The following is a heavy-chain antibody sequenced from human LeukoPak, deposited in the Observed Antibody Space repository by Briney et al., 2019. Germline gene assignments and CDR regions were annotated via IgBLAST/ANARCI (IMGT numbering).Heavy chain of an antibody. D-gene: IGHD6-13*01. Sequence: SETLSLTCTVSGGSISSSSYYWGWIRQPPGKGLEWIGSIYYSGSTYYNPSLKSRVTISVDTSKNQFSLKLSSVTAADTAVHYCAGTSAAGRGRGAFDIWGQGTMVTVSS. CDR1: GGSISSSSYY. V-gene: IGHV4-39*07. CDR3: AGTSAAGRGRGAFDI. J-gene: IGHJ3*02. CDR2: IYYSGST.